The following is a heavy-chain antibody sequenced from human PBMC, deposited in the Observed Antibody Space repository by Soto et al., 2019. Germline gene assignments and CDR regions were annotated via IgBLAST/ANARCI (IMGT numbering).Heavy chain of an antibody. CDR1: GGTFSSYA. V-gene: IGHV1-69*01. J-gene: IGHJ6*02. CDR2: IIPIFGTA. D-gene: IGHD4-17*01. Sequence: QVQLVQSGAEVKKPGSSVKVSCTASGGTFSSYAISWVRQAPGQGLEWMGGIIPIFGTANYAQKFQGRVTITADESTSTAYMELSSLRSEDTAVYYCARISVTTSPTYYYYGMDVWGQGTTVTVSS. CDR3: ARISVTTSPTYYYYGMDV.